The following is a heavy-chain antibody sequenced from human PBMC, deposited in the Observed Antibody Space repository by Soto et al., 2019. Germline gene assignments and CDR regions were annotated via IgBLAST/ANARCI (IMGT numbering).Heavy chain of an antibody. V-gene: IGHV1-69*13. D-gene: IGHD6-13*01. Sequence: SVKVSCKASGGTFSSYAISWVRQAPGQGLEWMGGIIPIFGTANYAQKFQGRVTITADESTSTAYMELSSLRSEDTAVYYCARSPGIAASWSFDYWGQGTLVTVSS. CDR3: ARSPGIAASWSFDY. CDR2: IIPIFGTA. J-gene: IGHJ4*02. CDR1: GGTFSSYA.